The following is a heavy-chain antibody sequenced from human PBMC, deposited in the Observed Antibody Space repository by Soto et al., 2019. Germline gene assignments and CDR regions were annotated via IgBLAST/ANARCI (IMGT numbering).Heavy chain of an antibody. J-gene: IGHJ4*02. CDR1: GFTFSHYG. CDR3: AKAFTIFGAPEISPVDNPADS. V-gene: IGHV3-30*18. Sequence: QVQLVESGGGGVQPGRSLRLSCEASGFTFSHYGMHWVRQAPGKGLEWVAVISYDGINNYYGDSVKGRFTISKDNSKNNLFLQIASLRADDTAVYYCAKAFTIFGAPEISPVDNPADSWGQGTLCTVSS. CDR2: ISYDGINN. D-gene: IGHD3-3*01.